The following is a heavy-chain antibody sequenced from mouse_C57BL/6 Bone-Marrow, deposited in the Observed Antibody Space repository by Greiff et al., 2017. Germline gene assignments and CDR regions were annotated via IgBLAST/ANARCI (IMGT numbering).Heavy chain of an antibody. V-gene: IGHV1-39*01. CDR3: ASGYDYDYAMDY. Sequence: VQLQQSGPELVKPGASVKISCKASGYSFTDYNMNWVKQSNGKSLEWIGVISPNYGTTSYNQKFKGKATLTVDPSTSTAYMQLNRLTSEESADYYCASGYDYDYAMDYWGQGTSVTVSS. D-gene: IGHD2-4*01. CDR1: GYSFTDYN. J-gene: IGHJ4*01. CDR2: ISPNYGTT.